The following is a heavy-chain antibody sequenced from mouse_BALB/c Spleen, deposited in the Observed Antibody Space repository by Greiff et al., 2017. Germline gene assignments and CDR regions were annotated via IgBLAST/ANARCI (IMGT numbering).Heavy chain of an antibody. CDR1: GYSITSDYA. Sequence: EVKLQESGPGLVKPSQSLSLTCTVTGYSITSDYAWNWIRQFPGNKLEWMGYISYSGSTSYNPSLKSRISITRDTSKNQFFLQLNSVTTEDTATYYCAIDYYGYDVGYAMDYWVKEPQSPSPQ. CDR2: ISYSGST. D-gene: IGHD2-2*01. V-gene: IGHV3-2*02. J-gene: IGHJ4*01. CDR3: AIDYYGYDVGYAMDY.